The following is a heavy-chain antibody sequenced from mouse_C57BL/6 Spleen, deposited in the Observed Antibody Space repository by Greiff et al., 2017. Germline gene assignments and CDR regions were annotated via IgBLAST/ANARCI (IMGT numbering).Heavy chain of an antibody. Sequence: VQLQQSGAELVKPGASVTISCKASGYAFSSYWLNWVKQRPGKGLEGIGQIYPGDGDTNYNGKFKGKATLTADKSSSTAYMQLSSLISDDSAVDSCARYGSSLGYYDVWGTGTTVTVSS. J-gene: IGHJ1*03. D-gene: IGHD1-1*01. CDR2: IYPGDGDT. CDR3: ARYGSSLGYYDV. V-gene: IGHV1-80*01. CDR1: GYAFSSYW.